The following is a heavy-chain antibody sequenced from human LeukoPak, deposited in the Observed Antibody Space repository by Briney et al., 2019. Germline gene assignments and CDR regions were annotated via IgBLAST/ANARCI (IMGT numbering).Heavy chain of an antibody. V-gene: IGHV4-59*12. D-gene: IGHD3-22*01. J-gene: IGHJ3*02. CDR2: IYYSGST. Sequence: SETLSLTCTVSGGSISSYYWSWIRQPPGKGLEWIGYIYYSGSTNYNPSLKSRVTISVDTSKNQFSLKLSSVTAADTAVYYCAREGTMIDAFDIWGQGTMVTVSS. CDR3: AREGTMIDAFDI. CDR1: GGSISSYY.